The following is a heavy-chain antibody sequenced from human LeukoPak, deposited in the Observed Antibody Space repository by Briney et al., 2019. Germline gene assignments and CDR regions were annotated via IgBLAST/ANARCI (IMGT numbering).Heavy chain of an antibody. D-gene: IGHD5-18*01. CDR3: ARQDTAMVLIDY. CDR1: GGSISGSSYY. CDR2: IYYSGST. J-gene: IGHJ4*02. Sequence: SETLSLTCTVSGGSISGSSYYWGWIRQPPGKGLEWIGSIYYSGSTYYNPSLKSRVTISVDTSKNQFSLKLSSVTAADTAVYYCARQDTAMVLIDYWGQGTLVTVSS. V-gene: IGHV4-39*01.